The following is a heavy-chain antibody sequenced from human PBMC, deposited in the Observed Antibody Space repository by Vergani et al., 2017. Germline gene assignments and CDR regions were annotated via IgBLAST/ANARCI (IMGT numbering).Heavy chain of an antibody. CDR1: GGTFSSYA. J-gene: IGHJ6*02. CDR3: ALGHCSGGSCYGNYYYYGMDV. V-gene: IGHV1-69*06. Sequence: QVQLVQSGAEVKKPGSSVKVSCKASGGTFSSYAISWVRQAPGQGLEWMGGIIPIFGTANHAQKFQGRVTITADKSTSTAYMELSSLRSEDTAVYYCALGHCSGGSCYGNYYYYGMDVWGQGTTVTVSS. CDR2: IIPIFGTA. D-gene: IGHD2-15*01.